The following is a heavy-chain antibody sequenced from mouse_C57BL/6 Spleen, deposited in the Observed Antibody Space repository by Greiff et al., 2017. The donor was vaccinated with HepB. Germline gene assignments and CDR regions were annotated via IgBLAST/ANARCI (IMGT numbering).Heavy chain of an antibody. J-gene: IGHJ3*01. D-gene: IGHD2-2*01. V-gene: IGHV7-3*01. CDR2: IRNKANGYTT. Sequence: EVKLMESGGGLVQPGGSLSLSCAASGFTFTDYYMSWVRQPPGKALEWLGFIRNKANGYTTEYSASVKGRFTISRDNSQSILYLQMNALRAEDSATYYCARHYGYDGVFAYWGQGTLVTVSA. CDR3: ARHYGYDGVFAY. CDR1: GFTFTDYY.